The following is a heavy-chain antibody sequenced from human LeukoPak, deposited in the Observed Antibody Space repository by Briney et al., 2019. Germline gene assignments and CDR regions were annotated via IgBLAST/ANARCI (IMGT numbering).Heavy chain of an antibody. Sequence: ASVKVSFKASGYTFTGYYMHWVRQAPGQGLEWMGWINPNSGGTNYAQKFQGRVTMTRDTSISTAYMELSRLRSDDTAVYYCARGYYDILTGSNPYYFDYWGQGTLVTVSS. J-gene: IGHJ4*02. V-gene: IGHV1-2*02. CDR3: ARGYYDILTGSNPYYFDY. CDR1: GYTFTGYY. D-gene: IGHD3-9*01. CDR2: INPNSGGT.